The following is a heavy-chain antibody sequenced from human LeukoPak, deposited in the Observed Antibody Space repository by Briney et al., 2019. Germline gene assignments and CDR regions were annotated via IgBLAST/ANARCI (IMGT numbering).Heavy chain of an antibody. V-gene: IGHV1-2*02. J-gene: IGHJ4*02. CDR1: GYTFTGYY. Sequence: ASVKVSCKASGYTFTGYYMHCVRQAPGQGLEWMGWINPNSGGTNYAQKFQGRVTMTRDTSISTAYMELSRLRSDDTAVYYCATLSYSSGWYGFDYWGQGTLVTVSS. CDR2: INPNSGGT. CDR3: ATLSYSSGWYGFDY. D-gene: IGHD6-19*01.